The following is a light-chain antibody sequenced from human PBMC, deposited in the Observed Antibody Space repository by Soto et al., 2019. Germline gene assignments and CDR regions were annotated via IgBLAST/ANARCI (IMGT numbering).Light chain of an antibody. J-gene: IGLJ1*01. CDR1: SSNIGAGYD. CDR3: QSYDSSLGAYV. CDR2: RNT. Sequence: QSVLTQPPSVSGAPGQRVTISCAGSSSNIGAGYDVHWFQQLPGTAPKLLIYRNTNRPSGVPDRFSGSKSGTSAFLAITGLQADDEADYYCQSYDSSLGAYVFGAGTQLTVL. V-gene: IGLV1-40*01.